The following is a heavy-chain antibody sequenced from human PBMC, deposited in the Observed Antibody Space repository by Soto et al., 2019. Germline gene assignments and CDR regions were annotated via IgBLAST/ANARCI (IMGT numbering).Heavy chain of an antibody. Sequence: ASVKVSCKASGYTFTGYYMHWVRQAPGQGLEWMGWINPNSGGTNYAQKFRGRVTMTRDTSISTAYMELSRPRSDDTAVYYCAMAAGWYYYYGMDVWGQGTTVTVSS. V-gene: IGHV1-2*02. CDR1: GYTFTGYY. CDR2: INPNSGGT. CDR3: AMAAGWYYYYGMDV. J-gene: IGHJ6*02. D-gene: IGHD6-13*01.